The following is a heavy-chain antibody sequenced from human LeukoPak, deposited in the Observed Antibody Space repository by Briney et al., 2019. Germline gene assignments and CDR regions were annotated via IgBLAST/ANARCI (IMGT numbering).Heavy chain of an antibody. D-gene: IGHD5-12*01. V-gene: IGHV3-30-3*01. CDR3: ARDDGDSAQRHRGYGYFDY. Sequence: GGSLRLSCAASGFTFSSYAMHWVRQAPGKGLEWVAVISYDGSNKYYADSVKGRFTISRDNSKNTLYLQMNSLRAEDTAVYYCARDDGDSAQRHRGYGYFDYWGQGTLVTVSS. CDR2: ISYDGSNK. CDR1: GFTFSSYA. J-gene: IGHJ4*02.